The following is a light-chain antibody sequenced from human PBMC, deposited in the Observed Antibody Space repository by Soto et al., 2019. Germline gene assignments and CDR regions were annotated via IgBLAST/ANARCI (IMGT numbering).Light chain of an antibody. CDR2: DAS. V-gene: IGKV1-5*01. CDR3: QQYHGPTWT. Sequence: DIQMTQSPSTLSASVGDRVTITCRASQSISSWLAWYQQKPGKAPKFLIYDASSLQSGAPSRFSGSGSGTEFTLTISGLQPDDFATYFCQQYHGPTWTFGQGTRVEFK. J-gene: IGKJ1*01. CDR1: QSISSW.